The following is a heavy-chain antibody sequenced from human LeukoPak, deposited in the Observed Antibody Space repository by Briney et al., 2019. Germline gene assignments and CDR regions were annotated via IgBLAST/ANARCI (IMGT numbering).Heavy chain of an antibody. D-gene: IGHD7-27*01. CDR2: TYYRSRWFT. V-gene: IGHV6-1*01. J-gene: IGHJ3*02. CDR3: ARDRDGEDAFGI. Sequence: SQTLSLTCAISGDSVSSNSAAWNWIRQSPSRGLEWLGRTYYRSRWFTDYAKPVKSRIAINPGTSKNHFSLQLNSVTPEDTAVYYCARDRDGEDAFGIWGQGTMVTVSS. CDR1: GDSVSSNSAA.